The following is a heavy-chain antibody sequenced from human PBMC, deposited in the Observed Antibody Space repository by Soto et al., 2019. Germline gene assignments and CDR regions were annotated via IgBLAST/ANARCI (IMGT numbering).Heavy chain of an antibody. J-gene: IGHJ6*02. CDR2: INHSGST. Sequence: PSETLSLTCAVYGGSFSGYYWSWIRQPPGKGLEWIGEINHSGSTNYNPSLKSRVTISVDTSKNQFSLKLSSVTAADTAVYYCARDGYSGYDKVYYYGMDVWGQGTTVTVSS. V-gene: IGHV4-34*01. CDR1: GGSFSGYY. CDR3: ARDGYSGYDKVYYYGMDV. D-gene: IGHD5-12*01.